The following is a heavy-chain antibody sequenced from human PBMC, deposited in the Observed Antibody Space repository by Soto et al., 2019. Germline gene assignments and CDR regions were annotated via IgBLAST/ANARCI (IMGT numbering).Heavy chain of an antibody. CDR2: ISGSGGST. V-gene: IGHV3-23*01. Sequence: GGSLRLSCAASGFTFSSYAMSWVRQAPGKGLEWVSAISGSGGSTYYADSVKGRFTISRDNSKNTLYLQMNSLRAEDTAVYYCAKDLAHYGDYSDYYYMDVWGKGTTVTVS. J-gene: IGHJ6*03. D-gene: IGHD4-17*01. CDR3: AKDLAHYGDYSDYYYMDV. CDR1: GFTFSSYA.